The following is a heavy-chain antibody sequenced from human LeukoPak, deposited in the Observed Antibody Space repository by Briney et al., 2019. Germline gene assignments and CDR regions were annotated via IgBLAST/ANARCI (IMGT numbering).Heavy chain of an antibody. D-gene: IGHD6-13*01. CDR2: IKQDGSEK. V-gene: IGHV3-7*03. CDR1: GFTFSSYW. J-gene: IGHJ6*02. Sequence: PGRSLRLSCAASGFTFSSYWMSWVRQAPGKGLEWVANIKQDGSEKYYVDSVKGRFTISRDNAKNSLYLQMNSLRAEDTAVYYCARDQEAAGGEVYYYGMDVWGQGTTVTVSS. CDR3: ARDQEAAGGEVYYYGMDV.